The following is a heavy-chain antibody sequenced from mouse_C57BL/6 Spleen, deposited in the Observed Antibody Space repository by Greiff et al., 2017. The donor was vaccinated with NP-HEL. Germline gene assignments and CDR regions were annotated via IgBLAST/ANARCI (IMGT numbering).Heavy chain of an antibody. J-gene: IGHJ3*01. CDR3: TREEAFVSWFAY. V-gene: IGHV1-5*01. CDR2: IYPGNSDT. CDR1: GYTFTSYW. Sequence: VQLQQSGTVLARPGASVKMSCKTSGYTFTSYWMHWVKQRPGQGLEWIGAIYPGNSDTSYNQKFKGKAKLTAVTSASTAYMELSSLTNEDSAVYYCTREEAFVSWFAYWGQGTLVTVSA.